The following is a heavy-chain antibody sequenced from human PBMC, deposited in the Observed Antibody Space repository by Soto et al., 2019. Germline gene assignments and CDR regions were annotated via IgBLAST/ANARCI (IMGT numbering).Heavy chain of an antibody. V-gene: IGHV1-3*01. J-gene: IGHJ4*02. CDR2: INPASGKT. CDR1: GYSFTSYA. CDR3: ARDLWLGESFRYYFDY. Sequence: GASVKVSCKDSGYSFTSYAMQWVRQAPGQRLEWMGWINPASGKTKYSQKFQGRVTITRDTSASTAYMELSSLTSEDTALYYCARDLWLGESFRYYFDYWAQGTLVTVSS. D-gene: IGHD3-10*01.